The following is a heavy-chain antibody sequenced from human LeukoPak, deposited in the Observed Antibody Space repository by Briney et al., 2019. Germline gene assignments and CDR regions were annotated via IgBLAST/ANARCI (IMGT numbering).Heavy chain of an antibody. CDR1: GFTFDDYA. J-gene: IGHJ4*02. Sequence: GGSLRLSCAASGFTFDDYAMPWVRQAPGKGLEWVSGISWNSGSIGYADSVKGRFTISRDNAKNSLYLQMNSPRAEDTALYYCAAGSGFGDSDFVYWGQGTLVTASS. D-gene: IGHD4-17*01. CDR2: ISWNSGSI. CDR3: AAGSGFGDSDFVY. V-gene: IGHV3-9*01.